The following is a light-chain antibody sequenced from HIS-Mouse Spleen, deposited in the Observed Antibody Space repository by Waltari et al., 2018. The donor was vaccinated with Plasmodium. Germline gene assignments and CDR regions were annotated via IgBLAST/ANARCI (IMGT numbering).Light chain of an antibody. CDR1: KLGDKY. V-gene: IGLV3-1*01. CDR3: QAWDSSTVV. CDR2: QDS. J-gene: IGLJ2*01. Sequence: SYELTQPPSVSVSPGQTASITCSGEKLGDKYACWYQQKPGQSPVLVIYQDSKRPSGIPERFAGSNSGNTATLTISGTQAMDESDYYYQAWDSSTVVFGGGTKLTVL.